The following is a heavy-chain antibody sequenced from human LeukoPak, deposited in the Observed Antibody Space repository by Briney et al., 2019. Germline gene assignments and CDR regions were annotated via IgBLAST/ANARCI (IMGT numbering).Heavy chain of an antibody. CDR2: IWYDGSNK. J-gene: IGHJ5*02. CDR3: ARIAYYYDSSGYTINWFDP. Sequence: GRSLRLSCAASGFTFSSYGMHWVRQAPGKGLEWVAVIWYDGSNKYYADSVKGRFTISRDNSKNTLYLQMNSLRAEDTAVYYCARIAYYYDSSGYTINWFDPWGQGTLVTVSS. D-gene: IGHD3-22*01. V-gene: IGHV3-33*01. CDR1: GFTFSSYG.